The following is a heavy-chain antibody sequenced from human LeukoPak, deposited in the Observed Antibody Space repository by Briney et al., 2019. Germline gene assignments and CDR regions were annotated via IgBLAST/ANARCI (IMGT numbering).Heavy chain of an antibody. J-gene: IGHJ4*02. V-gene: IGHV1-46*01. Sequence: GASVKVSCKASGYTFTSYYMHWVRQAPGQGLEWMGVINPSGGTTSYAQKFQGRVTVTRDTSASTVYMQLSSLRSGDTAVYYCARYDSGSTDYWGQGTLVTVSS. CDR2: INPSGGTT. CDR1: GYTFTSYY. CDR3: ARYDSGSTDY. D-gene: IGHD3-22*01.